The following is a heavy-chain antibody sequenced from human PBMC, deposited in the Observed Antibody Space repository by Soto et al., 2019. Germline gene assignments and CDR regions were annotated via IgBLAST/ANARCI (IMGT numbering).Heavy chain of an antibody. CDR1: VFTSRC. CDR3: AREGMLGLFDAYDL. V-gene: IGHV1-18*01. Sequence: QDQLVQSGAEVKKPGASVKVSCKASVFTSRCISWLRQAPGQRLEWMGWISTHNGNTIYAQKVQGRVIMTMDTSTTTVYMELRSLRPDDTAVYLCAREGMLGLFDAYDLWGQGTMVTVSS. D-gene: IGHD3-16*01. J-gene: IGHJ3*01. CDR2: ISTHNGNT.